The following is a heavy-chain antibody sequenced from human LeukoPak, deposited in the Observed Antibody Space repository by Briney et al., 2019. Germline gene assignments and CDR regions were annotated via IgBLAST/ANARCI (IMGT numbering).Heavy chain of an antibody. Sequence: GGSLRLSCSASGFTLSNYWIHWVRQAPGKGLEWVAVISYDGSNKYYADSVKGRFTISRDNSKNTLYLQMNSLRSEDMAVYYCARAPYYYYDSSGYYDYWGQGTLVTVSS. CDR3: ARAPYYYYDSSGYYDY. J-gene: IGHJ4*02. D-gene: IGHD3-22*01. CDR1: GFTLSNYW. V-gene: IGHV3-30*03. CDR2: ISYDGSNK.